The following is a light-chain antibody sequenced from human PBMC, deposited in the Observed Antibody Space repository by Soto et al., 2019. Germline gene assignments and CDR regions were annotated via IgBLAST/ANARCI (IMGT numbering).Light chain of an antibody. Sequence: QSVLTQPPSASGTPGQRVTISCSGSSANIGSNAVNWYQQLPGGAPNLLIYTFAQRPSGGPDRLSGSKSGTSASLAIIGLQSEDEDDYYCSSWDVSLNAWVFGGGTKLTVL. CDR2: TFA. CDR3: SSWDVSLNAWV. J-gene: IGLJ3*02. CDR1: SANIGSNA. V-gene: IGLV1-44*01.